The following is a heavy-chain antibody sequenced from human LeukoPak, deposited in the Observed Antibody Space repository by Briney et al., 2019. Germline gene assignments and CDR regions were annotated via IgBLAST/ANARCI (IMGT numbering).Heavy chain of an antibody. CDR1: GFTFSSYS. CDR3: AGDLEGIRIDY. J-gene: IGHJ4*02. D-gene: IGHD3-3*01. V-gene: IGHV3-21*01. Sequence: PGGSLRLSCAASGFTFSSYSMNWVRQAPGKGLEWVSSISSSSSYMYYADSVKGRFTISRDNAKNSLYLQMNSLRAEDTAVYYCAGDLEGIRIDYWGQGTLVTVSS. CDR2: ISSSSSYM.